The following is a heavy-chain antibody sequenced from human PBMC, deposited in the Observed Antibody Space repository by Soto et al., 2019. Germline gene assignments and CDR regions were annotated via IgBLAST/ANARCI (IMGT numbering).Heavy chain of an antibody. V-gene: IGHV3-30-3*01. CDR3: ANYLTYYDFWSYSYYYGMDV. J-gene: IGHJ6*02. CDR2: ISYDGSNK. Sequence: GGSLRLSCAASGFTFSSYAMHWVRQAPGKGLEWVAVISYDGSNKYYADSVKGRFTISRDNSKNTLYLQMNSLRAEDTAVYYCANYLTYYDFWSYSYYYGMDVWGQGTTVTVSS. CDR1: GFTFSSYA. D-gene: IGHD3-3*01.